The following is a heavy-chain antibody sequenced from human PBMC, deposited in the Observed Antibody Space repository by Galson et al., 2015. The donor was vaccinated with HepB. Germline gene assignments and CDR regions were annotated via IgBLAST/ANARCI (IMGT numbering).Heavy chain of an antibody. Sequence: SMRLSCAGSEFIFSDFTMNWARQAPGKGLEGVSSISSSGYYTDYADSVKGRFTIPRDNAKNSLFLQMNSLRADDTAVYYSARVLSTSWASGFDYWGQGTLVTVS. J-gene: IGHJ4*02. V-gene: IGHV3-21*01. CDR3: ARVLSTSWASGFDY. CDR1: EFIFSDFT. D-gene: IGHD2-2*01. CDR2: ISSSGYYT.